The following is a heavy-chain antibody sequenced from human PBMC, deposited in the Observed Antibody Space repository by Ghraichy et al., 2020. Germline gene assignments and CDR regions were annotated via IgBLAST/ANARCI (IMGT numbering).Heavy chain of an antibody. CDR1: GFTFSSYW. CDR2: INSDGSST. J-gene: IGHJ4*02. V-gene: IGHV3-74*01. D-gene: IGHD1-26*01. CDR3: ARGSGSYDGF. Sequence: GESLNISCAASGFTFSSYWMHWVRQAPGKGLVWVSRINSDGSSTSYADSVKGRFTISRDNAKNTLYLQMNSLRAEDTGVYYCARGSGSYDGFWGQGTLVIVSS.